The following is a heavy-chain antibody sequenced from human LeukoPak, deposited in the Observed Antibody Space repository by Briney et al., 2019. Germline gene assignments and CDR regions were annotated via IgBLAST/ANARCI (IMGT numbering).Heavy chain of an antibody. CDR3: AREERPTYYYDSSGYYPEGY. CDR2: IYNTGST. Sequence: PSETLSLTCTVSGGSISSYYWSWIRQPAGKGLEWIGRIYNTGSTNYNPSLKSRVTMSVDTSKNQFSLKLSSVTAADTAVYYCAREERPTYYYDSSGYYPEGYWGQGALVTVSS. J-gene: IGHJ4*02. CDR1: GGSISSYY. D-gene: IGHD3-22*01. V-gene: IGHV4-4*07.